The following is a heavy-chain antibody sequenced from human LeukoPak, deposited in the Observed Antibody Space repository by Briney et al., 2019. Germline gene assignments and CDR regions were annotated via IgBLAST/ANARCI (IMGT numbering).Heavy chain of an antibody. CDR3: AGHHPRNTVDF. CDR1: GGSVSSYY. V-gene: IGHV4-59*08. CDR2: ISYSGST. D-gene: IGHD2/OR15-2a*01. J-gene: IGHJ4*02. Sequence: SETLSLTCTVSGGSVSSYYWSWFRQPPGKGLEWIGYISYSGSTNYNPSLKSRVTISLDTSKNQFSLKLSSVTAADTAVYYCAGHHPRNTVDFWGQGTLVTVSS.